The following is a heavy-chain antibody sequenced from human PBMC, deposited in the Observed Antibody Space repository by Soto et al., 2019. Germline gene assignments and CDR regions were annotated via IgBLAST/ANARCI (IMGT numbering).Heavy chain of an antibody. Sequence: SVKVSCKAPRGLFSSYVFNWVRQAPGQGLEWMGGVNPILNIADHAQKFQGRVTITADASTGTVYMELSSLRSDDTATYFCARYRHCSGNICNYYYFRALGGKGTPVPVSS. CDR2: VNPILNIA. CDR1: RGLFSSYV. CDR3: ARYRHCSGNICNYYYFRAL. J-gene: IGHJ6*04. D-gene: IGHD2-15*01. V-gene: IGHV1-69*10.